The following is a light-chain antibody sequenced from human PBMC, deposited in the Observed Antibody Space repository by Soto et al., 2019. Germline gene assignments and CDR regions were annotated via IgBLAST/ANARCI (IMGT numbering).Light chain of an antibody. Sequence: EIVLTQSPGTLSLSPGERATLSCRASQCVASRNLAWYQQRSGQAPRLLIYGTSSRAIHTPDRFSGSGSGTDFTLTISDLEPEDFAVYFCQHFGNSLWTFGQGTKVEI. CDR1: QCVASRN. J-gene: IGKJ1*01. CDR2: GTS. V-gene: IGKV3-20*01. CDR3: QHFGNSLWT.